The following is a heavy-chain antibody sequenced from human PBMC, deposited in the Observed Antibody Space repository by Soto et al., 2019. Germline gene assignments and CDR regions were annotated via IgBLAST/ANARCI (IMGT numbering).Heavy chain of an antibody. CDR1: GFTFSSYW. CDR2: IKQDGSEK. J-gene: IGHJ5*02. Sequence: GGSLRLSCAASGFTFSSYWMSWVRQAPGKGLEWVANIKQDGSEKYYVDSVKGRFTISRDNAKNSLYLQMNSLRAEDTAVYYCASSYYGSGSNWFDPWGQGTLVTVSS. D-gene: IGHD3-10*01. V-gene: IGHV3-7*01. CDR3: ASSYYGSGSNWFDP.